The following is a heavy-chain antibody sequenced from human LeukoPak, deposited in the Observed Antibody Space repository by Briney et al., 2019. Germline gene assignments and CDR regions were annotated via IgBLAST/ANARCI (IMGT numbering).Heavy chain of an antibody. D-gene: IGHD3-3*01. CDR2: IYHSGST. V-gene: IGHV4-38-2*01. CDR3: ASRRITIFGVVTSDAFDI. Sequence: SETLSLTCAVSGYSISSGYYWGWIRQPPGKGLEWIRSIYHSGSTYYNPSLKSRVTISVDTSKNQFSLKLSSVTAADTAVYYCASRRITIFGVVTSDAFDIWGQGTMVTVSS. CDR1: GYSISSGYY. J-gene: IGHJ3*02.